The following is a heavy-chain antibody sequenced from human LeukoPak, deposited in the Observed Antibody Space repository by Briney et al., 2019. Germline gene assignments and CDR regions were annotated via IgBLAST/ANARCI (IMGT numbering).Heavy chain of an antibody. CDR2: IYYSGST. CDR1: GGSFSGYY. V-gene: IGHV4-34*01. CDR3: AQLRFGELLWPPFAP. D-gene: IGHD3-10*01. J-gene: IGHJ5*02. Sequence: SETLSLTCAVYGGSFSGYYWSWIRQPPGKGLEWIGSIYYSGSTYYNPSLKSRVTISVDTSKNQFSLKLSSVTAADTAVYYCAQLRFGELLWPPFAPWGQGTLVTVSS.